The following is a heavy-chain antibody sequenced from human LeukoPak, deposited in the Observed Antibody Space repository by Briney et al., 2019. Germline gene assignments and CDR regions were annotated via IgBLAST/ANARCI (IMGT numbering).Heavy chain of an antibody. D-gene: IGHD2-21*01. J-gene: IGHJ5*02. Sequence: ASVKVSCKTSGYSFTDYYMHWVRQAPGQGLEWMGWINPNSCGTSSAQKFQGRVTMTRDTSITTVYMEVSWLTPDDTAIYYCARADRLHGGPYLIGPWGQGTLVTVSS. CDR1: GYSFTDYY. CDR2: INPNSCGT. CDR3: ARADRLHGGPYLIGP. V-gene: IGHV1-2*02.